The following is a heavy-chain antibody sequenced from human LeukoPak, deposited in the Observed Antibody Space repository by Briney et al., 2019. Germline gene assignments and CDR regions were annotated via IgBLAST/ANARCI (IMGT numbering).Heavy chain of an antibody. V-gene: IGHV3-53*01. Sequence: GGSLRLSCAASGFTVSITYMIWVRPAPEKGLMWHSVVYPGGNTYYADSVKGRFTISRDQSKNTVYLQMNSLRAEDTAVYYCARELAAPSMVRGAFDPWGQGTLVTVSS. CDR1: GFTVSITY. J-gene: IGHJ5*02. CDR3: ARELAAPSMVRGAFDP. CDR2: VYPGGNT. D-gene: IGHD3-10*01.